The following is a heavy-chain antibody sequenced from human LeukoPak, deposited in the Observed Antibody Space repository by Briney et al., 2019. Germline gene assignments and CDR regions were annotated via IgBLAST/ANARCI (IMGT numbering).Heavy chain of an antibody. D-gene: IGHD3-10*01. V-gene: IGHV3-23*01. CDR2: ISGRGRGGST. Sequence: GGSLRLSCAASGFTFSSYSMNWVRQAPGKGLEWVSAISGRGRGGSTNYADSVKGRFTISRDNSKNTLYLQMNSLRAEDTAVYYCAKVGIDGSGPFDHWGQGTLVTVSS. CDR1: GFTFSSYS. J-gene: IGHJ4*02. CDR3: AKVGIDGSGPFDH.